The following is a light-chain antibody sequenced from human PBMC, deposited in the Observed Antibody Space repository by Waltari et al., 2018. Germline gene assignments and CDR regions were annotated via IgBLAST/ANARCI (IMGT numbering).Light chain of an antibody. CDR2: ENS. CDR1: KLGDKY. V-gene: IGLV3-1*01. J-gene: IGLJ2*01. Sequence: SYEVTQPPSVSVSPGQTATITCSGDKLGDKYAYWYQQKPGQPPLLVIYENSKRPSGIPERVSGSNSGNTATLTISGTQAADEADFYCQAWDSSTVIFGGGTKLTVL. CDR3: QAWDSSTVI.